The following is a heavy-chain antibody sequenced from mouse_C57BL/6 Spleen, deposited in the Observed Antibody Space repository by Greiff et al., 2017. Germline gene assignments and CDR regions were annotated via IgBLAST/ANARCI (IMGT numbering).Heavy chain of an antibody. V-gene: IGHV1-69*01. CDR1: GYTFTSYW. Sequence: VKLQQPGAELVMPGASVKLSCKASGYTFTSYWMHWVKQRPGQGLEWIGEIDPSDSYTNYNQKFKGKSTLTVDKSSSTAYMQLSSLTSEDSAVYYCARYYYSNPLDYWGQGTTLTVSS. D-gene: IGHD2-5*01. CDR3: ARYYYSNPLDY. CDR2: IDPSDSYT. J-gene: IGHJ2*01.